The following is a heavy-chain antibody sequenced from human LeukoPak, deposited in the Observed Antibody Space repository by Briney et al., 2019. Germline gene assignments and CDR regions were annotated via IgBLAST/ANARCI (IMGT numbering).Heavy chain of an antibody. V-gene: IGHV4-39*01. CDR1: GGSISSSSYY. CDR2: IYYSGST. CDR3: ARHRIAAATY. J-gene: IGHJ4*02. Sequence: SKTLSLTCTVSGGSISSSSYYWGWIRQPPGKGLEWIGSIYYSGSTYYNPSLKSRVTISVDTSKNQFSLKLSSVTAADTAVYYCARHRIAAATYWGQGTLVTVSS. D-gene: IGHD6-13*01.